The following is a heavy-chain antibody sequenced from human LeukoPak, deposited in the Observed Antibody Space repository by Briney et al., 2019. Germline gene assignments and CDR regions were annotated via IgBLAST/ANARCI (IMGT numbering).Heavy chain of an antibody. V-gene: IGHV4-30-2*01. CDR1: GGSISSGGYS. J-gene: IGHJ3*02. Sequence: SQTLSLTCAVSGGSISSGGYSWSWIRQPPGKGLEWIGYIYHSGSTYYNPSLKSRVTISIDTSKNQFSLKVSSVTAADTAVYYCARKDGDIWGQGTMVTVSS. D-gene: IGHD5-24*01. CDR2: IYHSGST. CDR3: ARKDGDI.